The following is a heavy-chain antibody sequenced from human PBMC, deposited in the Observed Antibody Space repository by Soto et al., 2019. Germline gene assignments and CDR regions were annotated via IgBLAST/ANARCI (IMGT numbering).Heavy chain of an antibody. CDR1: GFTFSSYA. CDR2: FSGGGST. CDR3: AKDSTVSGVRQGLDF. D-gene: IGHD6-19*01. V-gene: IGHV3-23*01. J-gene: IGHJ4*02. Sequence: GGSLRLSCAASGFTFSSYAMTWVRQAPGKGLEWVSGFSGGGSTYYADSVKGRFTISRDNSKNTLYLQMNSLRAEDTAVYYCAKDSTVSGVRQGLDFWGRGTLVTVSS.